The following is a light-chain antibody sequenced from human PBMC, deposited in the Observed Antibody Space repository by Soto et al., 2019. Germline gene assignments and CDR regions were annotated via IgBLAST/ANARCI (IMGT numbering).Light chain of an antibody. CDR3: QQYYSSIT. CDR1: QSVSSY. V-gene: IGKV1-8*01. CDR2: AAS. Sequence: TQSPATLSLSPGERATLSCRASQSVSSYLAWYQQKPGKAPKLLIYAASTLQSGVPSRFSGSGSGTDFTLTISCLQSEDFATYYCQQYYSSITLGQGTRLEIK. J-gene: IGKJ5*01.